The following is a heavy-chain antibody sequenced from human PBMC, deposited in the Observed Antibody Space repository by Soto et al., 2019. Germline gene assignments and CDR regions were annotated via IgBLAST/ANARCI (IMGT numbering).Heavy chain of an antibody. CDR3: VREAQRGGDYYY. CDR2: IKGDGSQS. Sequence: EVQLVESGGDLVQPGGSLRLSCAASGFIFSSYWINWVRQTPGKGLECVAAIKGDGSQSYYVDSVKGGFSISRDNAKNSVVLQMMSLRAKDTAVYYCVREAQRGGDYYYWGQGTLVTVSS. CDR1: GFIFSSYW. V-gene: IGHV3-7*01. J-gene: IGHJ4*02. D-gene: IGHD4-17*01.